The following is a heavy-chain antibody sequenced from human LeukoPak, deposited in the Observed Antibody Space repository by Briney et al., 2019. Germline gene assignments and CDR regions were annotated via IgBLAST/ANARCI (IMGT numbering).Heavy chain of an antibody. D-gene: IGHD3-10*01. CDR1: GYTFTSYG. V-gene: IGHV1-18*01. CDR3: ARVGSGELQPAEFDY. CDR2: ISAYNGNT. J-gene: IGHJ4*02. Sequence: ASVKVSCKASGYTFTSYGISWARQAPGQGLEWMGWISAYNGNTNYAQKLQGRVTMTTDTSTSTAYMELRSLRSDDTAVYYCARVGSGELQPAEFDYWGQGTLVTVSS.